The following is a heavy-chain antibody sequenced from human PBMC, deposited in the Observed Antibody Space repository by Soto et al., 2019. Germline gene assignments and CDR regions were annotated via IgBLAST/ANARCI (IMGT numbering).Heavy chain of an antibody. CDR3: ARRYCSSTSCPSNYYGMDV. V-gene: IGHV5-10-1*01. D-gene: IGHD2-2*01. CDR1: GYSFSSYW. J-gene: IGHJ6*02. Sequence: GESLKISCKGSGYSFSSYWISLVRQMPGKGLEWMGRIDPSDSYTNYSPSFQGHVTISTDKSISTAYLQWSSLKASDTAMYYCARRYCSSTSCPSNYYGMDVWGQGTTVTVSS. CDR2: IDPSDSYT.